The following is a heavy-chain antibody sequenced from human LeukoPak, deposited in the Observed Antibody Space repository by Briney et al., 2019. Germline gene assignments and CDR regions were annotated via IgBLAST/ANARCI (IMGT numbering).Heavy chain of an antibody. CDR1: GGSFSGYY. Sequence: SETLSLTCAVYGGSFSGYYWSWIRQPPGKGLDWIGEINHSGSTNYSPSLKSRVTISVDTSKNQFSLKLSSVTAADTAVYYCARSGYSTLQYFQHWGQGTLVTVSS. D-gene: IGHD6-13*01. CDR3: ARSGYSTLQYFQH. CDR2: INHSGST. J-gene: IGHJ1*01. V-gene: IGHV4-34*01.